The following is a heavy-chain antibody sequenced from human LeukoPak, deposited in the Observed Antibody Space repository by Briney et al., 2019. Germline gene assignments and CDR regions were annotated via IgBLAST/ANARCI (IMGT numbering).Heavy chain of an antibody. CDR3: AREGLTTVTPPGSYDY. J-gene: IGHJ4*02. CDR1: GYTFTSYD. Sequence: ASVKVSCKASGYTFTSYDINWVRQATGQGLEWMGWMNPNSGNTGYAQKFQGRVTITRNTSISTAYMELSSLRSEDTAVYYCAREGLTTVTPPGSYDYWGQGTLVTVSS. D-gene: IGHD4-11*01. V-gene: IGHV1-8*03. CDR2: MNPNSGNT.